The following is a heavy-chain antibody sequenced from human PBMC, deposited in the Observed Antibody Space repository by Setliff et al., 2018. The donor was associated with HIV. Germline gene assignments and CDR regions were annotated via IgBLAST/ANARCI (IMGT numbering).Heavy chain of an antibody. CDR1: RGTFLGYA. CDR3: ATGPPYCSGGSCYSSLHH. V-gene: IGHV1-69*10. CDR2: IIPILGIP. J-gene: IGHJ1*01. Sequence: SVKVSCKASRGTFLGYAFSWVRQAPGQGLEWMGGIIPILGIPSYAQKFQGRVPSTADKSTNPANMELKSLRSEDTALYYCATGPPYCSGGSCYSSLHHWGQGTLVTVSS. D-gene: IGHD2-15*01.